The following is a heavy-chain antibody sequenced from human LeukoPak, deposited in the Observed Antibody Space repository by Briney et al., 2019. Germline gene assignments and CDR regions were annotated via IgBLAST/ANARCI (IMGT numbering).Heavy chain of an antibody. CDR2: IWYDGSNK. Sequence: PGRSLRLSCAASGFTFSSYGMHWVRQAPGKGLEWVAVIWYDGSNKYYADSVKGRFTISRDNSKNTLYLQMNSLRPEDTAVYYCASAAGATAGSWDWLDPWGQGTLVTVSS. V-gene: IGHV3-33*01. D-gene: IGHD6-13*01. CDR1: GFTFSSYG. J-gene: IGHJ5*02. CDR3: ASAAGATAGSWDWLDP.